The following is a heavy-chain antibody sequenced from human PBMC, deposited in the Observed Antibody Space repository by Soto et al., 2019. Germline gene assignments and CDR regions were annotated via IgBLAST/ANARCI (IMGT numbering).Heavy chain of an antibody. CDR3: ARVRDGGYSRV. V-gene: IGHV1-18*01. CDR1: GYTFTSYD. CDR2: INAYKGNT. Sequence: QVQLVQSGAEVKKPGASVKVFCKASGYTFTSYDISWVRQAPGQGLEWMGWINAYKGNTNYAQKLQGRVTMTTDTSTSTAYMELRSLTSDDTAVYYCARVRDGGYSRVWGQGTLVTVSS. D-gene: IGHD2-15*01. J-gene: IGHJ4*02.